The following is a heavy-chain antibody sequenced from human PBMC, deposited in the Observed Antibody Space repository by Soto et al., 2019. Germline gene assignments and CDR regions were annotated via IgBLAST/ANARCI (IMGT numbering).Heavy chain of an antibody. V-gene: IGHV1-69*06. CDR3: ARGGRYASGSFGP. Sequence: QVQLVQSGAEVKKPGSSVKVSCKASGGTFSFDSITWVRQAPGQGLEWMGGIIPMSDTTKYAQKFQDRVTITADKSTTTAYMELRSLRFDDTAMYFCARGGRYASGSFGPWGQGTLVTVSS. J-gene: IGHJ5*02. D-gene: IGHD3-10*01. CDR1: GGTFSFDS. CDR2: IIPMSDTT.